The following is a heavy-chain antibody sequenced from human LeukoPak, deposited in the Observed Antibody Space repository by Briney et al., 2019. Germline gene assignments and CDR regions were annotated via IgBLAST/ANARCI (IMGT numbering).Heavy chain of an antibody. Sequence: SQTLSLTCTVSGGSISSGDYYWSWIRQPPGKGLEWIGYIYYSGSTYYNPSLKSRVTISVDTSKNQFSLKLSSVTAADTAVYYCASLSGRGYYYGMDVWGQGTTVTVSS. J-gene: IGHJ6*02. D-gene: IGHD2-15*01. V-gene: IGHV4-30-4*01. CDR2: IYYSGST. CDR1: GGSISSGDYY. CDR3: ASLSGRGYYYGMDV.